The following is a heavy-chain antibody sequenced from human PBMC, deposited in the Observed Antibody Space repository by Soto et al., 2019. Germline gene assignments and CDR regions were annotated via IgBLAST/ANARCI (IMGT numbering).Heavy chain of an antibody. CDR1: GGTFSSYA. D-gene: IGHD3-22*01. CDR3: ASARYYDSRAQWGLDY. Sequence: QVQLVQSAAEVKKPGSSVKVSGKASGGTFSSYAISWVRQAPGQGLEWMGGSIPIFGTANYAQKFQGKVRITEDESTSTDQMELRSLRYEDKAVYYCASARYYDSRAQWGLDYWGQGTLVTVSS. V-gene: IGHV1-69*01. CDR2: SIPIFGTA. J-gene: IGHJ4*02.